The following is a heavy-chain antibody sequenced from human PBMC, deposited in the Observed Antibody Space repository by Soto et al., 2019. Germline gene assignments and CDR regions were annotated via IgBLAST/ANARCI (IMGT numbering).Heavy chain of an antibody. Sequence: QVQLVQSGAEVKKPGSSVKVSCKPSGNTLNTDTIPWLRQAPGQGLEWMGRIIPVIGVGTYAQKFQDRVTITADNSTTTVYLEVTSLTSEDTATYYFAIGRTCSNGYYWAWGQGTQVTV. CDR2: IIPVIGVG. V-gene: IGHV1-69*02. J-gene: IGHJ5*02. CDR1: GNTLNTDT. D-gene: IGHD3-22*01. CDR3: AIGRTCSNGYYWA.